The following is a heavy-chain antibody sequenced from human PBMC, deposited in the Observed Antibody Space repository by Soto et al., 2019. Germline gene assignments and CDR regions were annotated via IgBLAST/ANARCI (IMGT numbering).Heavy chain of an antibody. V-gene: IGHV1-69*01. CDR2: IIPLFGAA. Sequence: QVQLVQSGAEVKKPGSSVTVSCKASGVTFTSETISWVRQAPGQGLEWMGGIIPLFGAANYAQKFQGRVTITADESTSTVYMELSSLRSDDMAVYYCATELGENPASPFDSWGQGTLVTVSS. CDR1: GVTFTSET. J-gene: IGHJ4*02. D-gene: IGHD2-21*01. CDR3: ATELGENPASPFDS.